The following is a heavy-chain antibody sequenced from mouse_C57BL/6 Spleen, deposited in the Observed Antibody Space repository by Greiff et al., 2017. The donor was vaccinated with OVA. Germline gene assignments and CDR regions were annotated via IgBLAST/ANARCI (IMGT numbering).Heavy chain of an antibody. V-gene: IGHV7-3*01. CDR2: IRNKANGYTT. Sequence: EVKLMESGGGLVQPGGSLSLSCAASGFTFTDYYMSWVSQPPGKALEWLGFIRNKANGYTTEYSASVKGRFTISRDNSQSILYLQMNALRAEDSATYYSASGLRYVDVWGTGTTVTVSS. J-gene: IGHJ1*03. CDR3: ASGLRYVDV. CDR1: GFTFTDYY. D-gene: IGHD2-13*01.